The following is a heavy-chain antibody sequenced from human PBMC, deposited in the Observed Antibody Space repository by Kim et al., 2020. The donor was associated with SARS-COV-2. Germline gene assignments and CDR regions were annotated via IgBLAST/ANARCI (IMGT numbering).Heavy chain of an antibody. CDR3: AKGGGYGDSTLPVYYYYYGMDV. J-gene: IGHJ6*02. CDR1: GFTFSSYG. CDR2: IWYDGSNK. V-gene: IGHV3-33*06. Sequence: GGSLRLSCAASGFTFSSYGMHWVRQAPGKGLEWVAVIWYDGSNKYYADSVKGRFTISRDNSKNTLYLQMNSLRAEDTAVYYCAKGGGYGDSTLPVYYYYYGMDVWGQGTTVTVSS. D-gene: IGHD4-17*01.